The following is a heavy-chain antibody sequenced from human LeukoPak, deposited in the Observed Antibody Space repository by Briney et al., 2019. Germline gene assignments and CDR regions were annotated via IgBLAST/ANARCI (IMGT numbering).Heavy chain of an antibody. CDR2: ISYDGSNK. J-gene: IGHJ4*02. CDR1: GFTFSSYG. CDR3: ATVRGSDWYMDY. D-gene: IGHD6-19*01. Sequence: GGSLRLSCAASGFTFSSYGMHWVRQAPGKGLEWVAVISYDGSNKYYADSVKGRFTVSRDNSTNTLYLQMKNLRAEDTAVYYCATVRGSDWYMDYWGQGTLVTVSS. V-gene: IGHV3-30*03.